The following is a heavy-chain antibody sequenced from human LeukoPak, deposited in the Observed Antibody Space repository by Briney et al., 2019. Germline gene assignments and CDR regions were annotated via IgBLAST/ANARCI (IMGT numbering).Heavy chain of an antibody. V-gene: IGHV3-23*01. D-gene: IGHD2-8*02. J-gene: IGHJ4*02. CDR1: GFTFSAYG. Sequence: GGSLRLSCAASGFTFSAYGMHWVRQPPGKGLEWVSSIFPSGGEIHYADSVRGRFTISRDNSKSTLSLQMNSLRAEDTAIYYCATYRQVLLPFESWGQGTLVTVSS. CDR2: IFPSGGEI. CDR3: ATYRQVLLPFES.